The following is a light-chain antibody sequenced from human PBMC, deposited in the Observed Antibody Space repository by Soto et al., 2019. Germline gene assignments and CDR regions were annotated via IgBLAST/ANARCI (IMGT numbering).Light chain of an antibody. Sequence: EIVLTQSPGTLSLSPGERATLSCRASQSVSSSYLAWYQQKPGQAPRLLIYGASSRATGIPDRFSGSGSGTDFTLTISRLEPEDISTYYCQQYDNLPHTFGGGTKVEIK. J-gene: IGKJ4*01. V-gene: IGKV3-20*01. CDR3: QQYDNLPHT. CDR2: GAS. CDR1: QSVSSSY.